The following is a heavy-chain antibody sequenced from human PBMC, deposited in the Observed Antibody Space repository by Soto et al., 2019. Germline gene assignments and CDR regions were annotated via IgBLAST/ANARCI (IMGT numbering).Heavy chain of an antibody. CDR1: GCSLSSSSYY. Sequence: ASETLSLTCTVSGCSLSSSSYYWGWVRPPPGKGLEWIGSIYYSGSTYYNPSLKSRVTISVDTSKNQFSLKLSSVTAADTAVYYCARHIKREQQLVLGVYFDYWGQGTLVTVSS. J-gene: IGHJ4*02. CDR3: ARHIKREQQLVLGVYFDY. V-gene: IGHV4-39*01. CDR2: IYYSGST. D-gene: IGHD6-13*01.